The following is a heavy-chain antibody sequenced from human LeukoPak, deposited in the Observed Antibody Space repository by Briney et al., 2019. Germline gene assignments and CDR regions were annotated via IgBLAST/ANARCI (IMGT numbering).Heavy chain of an antibody. CDR3: ARRGYYYASGTIPFDY. CDR1: GFTFSSYW. J-gene: IGHJ4*02. CDR2: IKHDGSET. D-gene: IGHD3-10*01. Sequence: GGSLRLSCAASGFTFSSYWMTWVRQAPGKGLEWVANIKHDGSETYHVDSVKGRFTISRDNAKNSLYLQMNSLRAEDTAVYYRARRGYYYASGTIPFDYWGQGALVTVSS. V-gene: IGHV3-7*01.